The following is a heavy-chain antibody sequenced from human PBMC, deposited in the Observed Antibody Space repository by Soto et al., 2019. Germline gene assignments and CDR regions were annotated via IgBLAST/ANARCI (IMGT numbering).Heavy chain of an antibody. D-gene: IGHD5-12*01. CDR1: GYTFTSYG. J-gene: IGHJ4*02. CDR2: ISAYNGNT. Sequence: QVQLVQSGAEVKKPGASVKVSCKASGYTFTSYGISWVRQAPGQGLEWMGWISAYNGNTNYAQKLQGRVTMTTDTSTSTAYMELRSLRSDDTAVYYCARDLGGYSGYDLLPSQGPSIAVAGTFDYWGQGTLVTVSS. CDR3: ARDLGGYSGYDLLPSQGPSIAVAGTFDY. V-gene: IGHV1-18*01.